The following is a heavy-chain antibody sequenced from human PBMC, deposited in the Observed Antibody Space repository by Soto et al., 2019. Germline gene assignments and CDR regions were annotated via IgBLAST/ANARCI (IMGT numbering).Heavy chain of an antibody. CDR2: IIPILGIA. J-gene: IGHJ4*02. CDR3: ASRYYGSGSYDYDY. V-gene: IGHV1-69*02. Sequence: QVQLVQSGAEVKKPGSSVKVSCKASGGTFSSYTISWVRQAPGQGLEWMGRIIPILGIANYAQKFQGRVTITADKSTSTPYMELSSLRSEDTAVYYCASRYYGSGSYDYDYWGQGTLVTVSS. CDR1: GGTFSSYT. D-gene: IGHD3-10*01.